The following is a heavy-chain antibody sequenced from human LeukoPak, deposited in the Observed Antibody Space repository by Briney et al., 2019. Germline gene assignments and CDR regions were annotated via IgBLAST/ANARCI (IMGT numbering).Heavy chain of an antibody. D-gene: IGHD2-2*01. V-gene: IGHV6-1*01. Sequence: SQTLSLTCAISGDSVTSNSAAWNWIRQSPSRGLEWMGRTYYSSKWYNDYAVSGESRLTINPDTSKNQFSLQLNSVTPEDTAVYYCARGPPYCSSTRCRDWGQGTLVTVSS. CDR3: ARGPPYCSSTRCRD. CDR2: TYYSSKWYN. CDR1: GDSVTSNSAA. J-gene: IGHJ4*02.